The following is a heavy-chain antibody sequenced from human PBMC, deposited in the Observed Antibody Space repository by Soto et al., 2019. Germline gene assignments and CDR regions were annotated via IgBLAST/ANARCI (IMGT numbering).Heavy chain of an antibody. CDR3: AREGFKQQLVVGFYYYGMDV. CDR2: IYSSGST. D-gene: IGHD6-13*01. CDR1: GASIGSYY. J-gene: IGHJ6*02. Sequence: QVQLQESGPGLVKPSETLSLTCSVSGASIGSYYWSWIRQPAGKGLEWIGRIYSSGSTNYNPSLKSRVTRSVDTSKNHFSLKVTSVTAADTAVYYCAREGFKQQLVVGFYYYGMDVWGQGTTVTVSS. V-gene: IGHV4-4*07.